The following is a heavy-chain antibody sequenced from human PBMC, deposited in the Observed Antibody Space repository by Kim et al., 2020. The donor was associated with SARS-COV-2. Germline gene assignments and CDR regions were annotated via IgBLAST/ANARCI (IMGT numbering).Heavy chain of an antibody. Sequence: YADSVKGRFTIYRDNAKDSLYRQMNSLTAEDTAVYFCARNHYGPGTYLPDLWGQGTLVTVSS. D-gene: IGHD3-10*01. V-gene: IGHV3-21*01. CDR3: ARNHYGPGTYLPDL. J-gene: IGHJ5*02.